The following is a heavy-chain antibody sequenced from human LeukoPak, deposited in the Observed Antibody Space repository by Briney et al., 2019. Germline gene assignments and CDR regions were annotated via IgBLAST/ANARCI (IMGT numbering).Heavy chain of an antibody. Sequence: ASVKVSCKASGGTFSSYAISWVRQAPGQGLEWMGRIIPILGIANYAQKFQGRVTITADKSTSTAYMELSSLRSEDTAVYYCARDPAGYGSFDYWGQGTLVTVSS. V-gene: IGHV1-69*04. CDR2: IIPILGIA. CDR1: GGTFSSYA. J-gene: IGHJ4*02. D-gene: IGHD5-12*01. CDR3: ARDPAGYGSFDY.